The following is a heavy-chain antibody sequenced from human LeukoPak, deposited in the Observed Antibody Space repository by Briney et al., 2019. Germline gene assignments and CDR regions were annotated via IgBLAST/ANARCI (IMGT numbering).Heavy chain of an antibody. Sequence: SQTLSLTCTVSGGSISSGDYYWSWIRQPPGKGLEWIGYIYYSGSTYYNPSLKSRVTISVDTSKNQFSLKLSTVTAADTAVYYCARGPSGDSSGYYFPSEDAFDIWGQGTMVTVSS. CDR1: GGSISSGDYY. CDR2: IYYSGST. D-gene: IGHD3-22*01. CDR3: ARGPSGDSSGYYFPSEDAFDI. V-gene: IGHV4-30-4*01. J-gene: IGHJ3*02.